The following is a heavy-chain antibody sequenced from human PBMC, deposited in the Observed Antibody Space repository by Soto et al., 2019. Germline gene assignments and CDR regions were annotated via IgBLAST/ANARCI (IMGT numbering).Heavy chain of an antibody. D-gene: IGHD6-19*01. Sequence: PSETLSLTCTVSGGSISSSSYYWGWIRQPPGKGLEWIGSIYYSGSTYYNTSLKSRVTISVDTSKNQFSLKLSSVTAADTVVYYCASQAGFYYYYGMDVWGQGTRVTVSS. CDR1: GGSISSSSYY. J-gene: IGHJ6*02. CDR2: IYYSGST. CDR3: ASQAGFYYYYGMDV. V-gene: IGHV4-39*01.